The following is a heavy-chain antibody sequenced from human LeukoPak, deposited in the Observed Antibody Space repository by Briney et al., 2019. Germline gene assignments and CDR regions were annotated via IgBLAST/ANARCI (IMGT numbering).Heavy chain of an antibody. CDR1: GFTLSSYA. CDR2: TSSSDSGK. D-gene: IGHD3-10*01. CDR3: AKEKFSSGRIVVMDV. J-gene: IGHJ6*04. V-gene: IGHV3-23*01. Sequence: GGSLRLSCVVSGFTLSSYAMSWVRQAPGKGLEWVAATSSSDSGKYHADSMRGRFTISRDNSKNTLYLQINSLRVEDTAIYYCAKEKFSSGRIVVMDVWGKGTTVTISS.